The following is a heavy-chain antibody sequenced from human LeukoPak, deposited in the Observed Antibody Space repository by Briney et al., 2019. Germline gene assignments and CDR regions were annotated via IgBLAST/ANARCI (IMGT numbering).Heavy chain of an antibody. V-gene: IGHV3-23*01. Sequence: GESLRLSCAASGFTFSSYAMSWVRQAPGKGLEWVSSISGSGGGTYYADSVKGRFTISRDNSKNTLYLQMNSLRAEDTAVYYCAKYLLEQLVLSHYFDYWGQGALVTVSS. J-gene: IGHJ4*02. D-gene: IGHD6-13*01. CDR2: ISGSGGGT. CDR1: GFTFSSYA. CDR3: AKYLLEQLVLSHYFDY.